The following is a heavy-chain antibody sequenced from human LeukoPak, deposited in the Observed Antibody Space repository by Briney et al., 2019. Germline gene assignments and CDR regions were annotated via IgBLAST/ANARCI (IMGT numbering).Heavy chain of an antibody. CDR1: GYTFTSYA. D-gene: IGHD2-2*01. J-gene: IGHJ4*02. V-gene: IGHV1-3*01. CDR3: ARDMERGIVVVPAAI. Sequence: GASVKVSCKASGYTFTSYAMHWVRQAPGQRLEWMGWINAGNGNTKYSQKFQGRVTITRDTSASTAYMELSSLRSEDTAVYYCARDMERGIVVVPAAIWGQGTLVTVSS. CDR2: INAGNGNT.